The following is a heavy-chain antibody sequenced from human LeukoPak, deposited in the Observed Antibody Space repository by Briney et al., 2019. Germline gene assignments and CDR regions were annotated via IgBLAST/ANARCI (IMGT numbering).Heavy chain of an antibody. J-gene: IGHJ3*02. CDR1: GGSISSSYSY. CDR3: ARDIPTTDSSGYHDAFDI. CDR2: IYYSGST. Sequence: SETLSLTCTVSGGSISSSYSYWGWIRQPPGKGLEWIGNIYYSGSTYYNPSLKSRVTISVDTSKNHFSLKLSSVTAADTAVYYCARDIPTTDSSGYHDAFDIWGQGTMVTVSS. V-gene: IGHV4-39*07. D-gene: IGHD3-22*01.